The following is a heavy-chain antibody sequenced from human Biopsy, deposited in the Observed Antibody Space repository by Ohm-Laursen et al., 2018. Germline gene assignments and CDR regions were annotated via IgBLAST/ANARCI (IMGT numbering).Heavy chain of an antibody. V-gene: IGHV1-69*04. CDR2: IIPILRTT. D-gene: IGHD2-15*01. Sequence: SVKVSCNTSTGTFDSYGVTWVRQAPGQGLEWMGRIIPILRTTTYAPKFQGRVTFTADKFSSTAYLELSSLTSEDTAMFYCAREAIGYQLPCDDWGQGTLVTVSS. CDR1: TGTFDSYG. J-gene: IGHJ4*02. CDR3: AREAIGYQLPCDD.